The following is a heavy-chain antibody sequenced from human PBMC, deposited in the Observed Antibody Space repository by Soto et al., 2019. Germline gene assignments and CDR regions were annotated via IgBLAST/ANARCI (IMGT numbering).Heavy chain of an antibody. CDR2: VSPENRNA. Sequence: APGKVSCQTSWYTFTEYDINWARQAPGQGLEYMGWVSPENRNAGYAPQFRGRVSMTADTSINTVYLELTTLTYEDAAVYYCEVTTGYWGQGTMVTVSS. D-gene: IGHD4-17*01. J-gene: IGHJ4*02. V-gene: IGHV1-8*01. CDR3: EVTTGY. CDR1: WYTFTEYD.